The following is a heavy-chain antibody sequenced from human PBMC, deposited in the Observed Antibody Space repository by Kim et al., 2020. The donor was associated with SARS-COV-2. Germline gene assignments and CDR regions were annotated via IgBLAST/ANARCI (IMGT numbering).Heavy chain of an antibody. D-gene: IGHD1-26*01. J-gene: IGHJ4*02. V-gene: IGHV4-34*01. CDR2: INHSGST. CDR1: GGSFSGYY. Sequence: SETLSLTCAVYGGSFSGYYWSWIRQPPGKGLEWIGEINHSGSTNYNPSLKSRVTISVDTSKNQFSLKLSSVTAADTAVYYCARGRLTNLIVGAMFHKPLVGFDYWGQGTLVTVSS. CDR3: ARGRLTNLIVGAMFHKPLVGFDY.